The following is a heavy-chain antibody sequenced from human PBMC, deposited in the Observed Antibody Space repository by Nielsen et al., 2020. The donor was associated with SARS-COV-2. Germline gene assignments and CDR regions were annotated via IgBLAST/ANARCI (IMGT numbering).Heavy chain of an antibody. Sequence: SETLSLTCTVSGGSISSGGYYWSWIRHHPGKGLEWIGYIYFSGRTCYNPSLKSRVTISVDTSKNQFSLSLRSVTAADTAVYYCARESSRYDHYNYGMDVWGQGTTVTVSS. J-gene: IGHJ6*02. CDR3: ARESSRYDHYNYGMDV. CDR2: IYFSGRT. CDR1: GGSISSGGYY. D-gene: IGHD5-12*01. V-gene: IGHV4-31*03.